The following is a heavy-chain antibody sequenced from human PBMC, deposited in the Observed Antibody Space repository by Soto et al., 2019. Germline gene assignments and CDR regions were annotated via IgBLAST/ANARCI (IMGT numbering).Heavy chain of an antibody. V-gene: IGHV3-23*01. CDR3: VKRGRNWGAFDF. J-gene: IGHJ3*01. CDR2: IGGTDGDSDGVP. CDR1: GFILSNYA. D-gene: IGHD7-27*01. Sequence: VQLLESGGDLVQPGGSLRLSCVASGFILSNYAMSWVRQAPGKGLEWVSTIGGTDGDSDGVPWYEDSVKGRFTISRDSSPNTLFLHMDNSRAEDSALYYCVKRGRNWGAFDFWGQGTTVVVSS.